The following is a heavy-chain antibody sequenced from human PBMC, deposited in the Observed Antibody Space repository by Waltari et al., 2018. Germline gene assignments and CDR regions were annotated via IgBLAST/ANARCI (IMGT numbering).Heavy chain of an antibody. Sequence: QVQLVQSGAEVKTPGSSVKVSCKASGGTFSRYAIRWVLQAPGQGLEWMGGIIPIFGTANYAQKFQGRVTITTDESTSTAYMELSSLRSEDTAVYYCATTIFGVVATSAFDIWGQGTMVTVSS. CDR1: GGTFSRYA. D-gene: IGHD3-3*01. J-gene: IGHJ3*02. CDR2: IIPIFGTA. V-gene: IGHV1-69*05. CDR3: ATTIFGVVATSAFDI.